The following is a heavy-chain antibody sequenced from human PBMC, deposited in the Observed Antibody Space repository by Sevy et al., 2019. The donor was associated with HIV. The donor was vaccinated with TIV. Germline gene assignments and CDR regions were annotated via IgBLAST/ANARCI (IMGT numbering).Heavy chain of an antibody. CDR1: GFTFRNFG. V-gene: IGHV3-23*01. J-gene: IGHJ6*02. Sequence: GGFLRLSCAASGFTFRNFGMSWVRQAPGKGLEWVSSISSSGGNTYYPDSMKGRFTISRDNSKKTLYLQINSLRVEDTAVYYCAKQPTSVPYYDLDVWGQGTTVTVSS. CDR3: AKQPTSVPYYDLDV. CDR2: ISSSGGNT.